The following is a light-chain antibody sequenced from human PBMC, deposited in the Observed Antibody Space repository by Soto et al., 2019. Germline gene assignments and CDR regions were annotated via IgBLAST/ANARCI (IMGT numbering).Light chain of an antibody. Sequence: QSALTQPASVSGSPGQSITISCTGTSSDVGGYNYVSWYQQHPGKAPKLMIYDVSNRPSGVSNLFSGSKSGNTASLTISGLQAEDEAYYYCSSYTSSSTYVFGTGTKLTVL. CDR3: SSYTSSSTYV. CDR2: DVS. V-gene: IGLV2-14*01. J-gene: IGLJ1*01. CDR1: SSDVGGYNY.